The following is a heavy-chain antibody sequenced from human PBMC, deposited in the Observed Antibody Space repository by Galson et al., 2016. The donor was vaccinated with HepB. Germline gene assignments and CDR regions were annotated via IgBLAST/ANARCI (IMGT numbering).Heavy chain of an antibody. J-gene: IGHJ4*02. CDR3: ARFRGATHAAGFDY. Sequence: SLRLSCAASGFTLRSHSITWVRQAPGKGLEWVSSISSSGISTFYADSVKGRFTISRDNAENSLYLQMNGLRAEDTAVYYCARFRGATHAAGFDYWGQGTLVTVS. V-gene: IGHV3-21*01. D-gene: IGHD3-16*01. CDR2: ISSSGIST. CDR1: GFTLRSHS.